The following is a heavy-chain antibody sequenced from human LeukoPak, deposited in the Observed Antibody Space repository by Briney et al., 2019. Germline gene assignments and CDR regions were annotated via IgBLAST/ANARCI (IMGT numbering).Heavy chain of an antibody. CDR2: IYNNGRT. J-gene: IGHJ4*02. Sequence: SETLSLTCSVSGDSVSNSHVYWGCIQQTPGEGLECIGSIYNNGRTYYKSSLESRVTISVDTPKNQFSLKLTSVTAADTAVYYCARMGTLYFDVSGGFDHWGQGALVTVSS. CDR3: ARMGTLYFDVSGGFDH. D-gene: IGHD3-9*01. CDR1: GDSVSNSHVY. V-gene: IGHV4-39*07.